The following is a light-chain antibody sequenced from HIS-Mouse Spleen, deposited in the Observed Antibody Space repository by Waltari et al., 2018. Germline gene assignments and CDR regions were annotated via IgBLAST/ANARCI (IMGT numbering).Light chain of an antibody. Sequence: EIVLTQSPGTLSLSPGERATLSCRASQSVSSSYLAWYQQKPGQAPSVLIYGASSRATGIPDRFSGSGSGTDFTLTISRLEPEDFAVYYCQQYGSSRTFGQGTKVEIK. V-gene: IGKV3-20*01. CDR2: GAS. CDR3: QQYGSSRT. CDR1: QSVSSSY. J-gene: IGKJ1*01.